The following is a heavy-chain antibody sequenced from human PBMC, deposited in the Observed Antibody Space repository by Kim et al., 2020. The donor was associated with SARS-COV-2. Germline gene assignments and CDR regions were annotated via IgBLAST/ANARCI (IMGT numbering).Heavy chain of an antibody. V-gene: IGHV4-59*13. CDR3: ARYARSPGYCCGGTCYWDS. CDR2: IYYSGST. J-gene: IGHJ4*02. D-gene: IGHD2-15*01. CDR1: GGSISTYY. Sequence: SETLSLTCTVSGGSISTYYWSWIRQPPGKGLEWIGYIYYSGSTKYNPSLKSRVTISVDTSKNQFSLKLSSMTATDTAVYYCARYARSPGYCCGGTCYWDSWGQGTLVTVSS.